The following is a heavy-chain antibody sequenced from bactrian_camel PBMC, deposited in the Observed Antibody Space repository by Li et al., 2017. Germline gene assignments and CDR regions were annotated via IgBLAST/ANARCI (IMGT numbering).Heavy chain of an antibody. CDR1: GNTIRTYT. J-gene: IGHJ4*01. V-gene: IGHV3S53*01. Sequence: VQLVESGGGSVQAGGSLNLSCSAPGNTIRTYTMARFRQAPGKEREGVASSSSGGSVTYTDSVKDRFTIFYVEANRTTYLQMHNLKPEDTAMYYCAADWGGYYFPDHLSRHYNWHGWAQGTQVTVS. CDR2: SSSGGSV. CDR3: AADWGGYYFPDHLSRHYNWHG. D-gene: IGHD2*01.